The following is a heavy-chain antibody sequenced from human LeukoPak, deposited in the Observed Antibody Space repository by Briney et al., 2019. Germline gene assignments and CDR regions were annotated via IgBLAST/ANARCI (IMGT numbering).Heavy chain of an antibody. Sequence: PSETLSLTCTVSGASLSSYYWSWIRQPPGKGLEWIGYMYYSGSTNYNPSLKSRVTISVDTSKNQFSLKLSSVTAADTAVYYCARGSQSYYYDSSGYYFFDYWGQGTLVTVSS. CDR1: GASLSSYY. J-gene: IGHJ4*02. D-gene: IGHD3-22*01. V-gene: IGHV4-59*01. CDR3: ARGSQSYYYDSSGYYFFDY. CDR2: MYYSGST.